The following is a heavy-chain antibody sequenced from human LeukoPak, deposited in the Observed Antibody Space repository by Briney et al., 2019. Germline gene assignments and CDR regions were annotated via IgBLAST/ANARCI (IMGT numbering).Heavy chain of an antibody. J-gene: IGHJ4*02. CDR3: ARGFDDYGDHALDY. V-gene: IGHV4-59*11. CDR2: IYYSGST. Sequence: SETLSLTCTVSGGSISSHYWSWIRQPPGKGLEWIGYIYYSGSTNYNPSLKSRVTTSVDTSKNQFSLKLSSVTAADTAVYYCARGFDDYGDHALDYWGQGTLVTVSS. CDR1: GGSISSHY. D-gene: IGHD4-17*01.